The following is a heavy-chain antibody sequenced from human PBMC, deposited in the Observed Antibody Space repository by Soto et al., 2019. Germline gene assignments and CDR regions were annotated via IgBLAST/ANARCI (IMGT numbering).Heavy chain of an antibody. D-gene: IGHD3-22*01. J-gene: IGHJ4*02. CDR2: ISSNSSTT. V-gene: IGHV3-48*01. Sequence: PGGSLILSCAASGFTFSSYSMNWVRQAPGKGLEWVSYISSNSSTTYYADSVKGRCTISRDNAKNTLYLEINSLRAEDTAVYYCAKNHNYYDRSGHYYGDGGFDYWGQGTRVTVSS. CDR3: AKNHNYYDRSGHYYGDGGFDY. CDR1: GFTFSSYS.